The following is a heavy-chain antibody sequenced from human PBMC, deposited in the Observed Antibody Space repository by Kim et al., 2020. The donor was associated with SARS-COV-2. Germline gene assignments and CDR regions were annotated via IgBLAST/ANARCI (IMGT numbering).Heavy chain of an antibody. J-gene: IGHJ4*01. Sequence: SETLSLTCTVSGYSISSGYYWGWIRQPPGKGLEWIGSIYHSGSTYYNPSLKSRVTISVDTSKNQFSLKLSSVTAADTAVYYCARDGYDILSGYLVFDYWG. CDR1: GYSISSGYY. CDR3: ARDGYDILSGYLVFDY. CDR2: IYHSGST. D-gene: IGHD3-9*01. V-gene: IGHV4-38-2*02.